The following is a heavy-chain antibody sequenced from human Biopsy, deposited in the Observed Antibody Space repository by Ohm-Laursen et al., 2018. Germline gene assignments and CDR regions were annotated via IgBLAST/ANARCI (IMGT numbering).Heavy chain of an antibody. Sequence: SETLSLTCTLSGASVRSHFLTWIRQPPGKGLQWIGSIFNSGTTKSSPSLKSRVNISLHTSKNQLSLKLTSVTAADTAVYYCARLSTLFGVADFSDDWGQGTLVTVSS. J-gene: IGHJ4*02. CDR1: GASVRSHF. D-gene: IGHD3-3*01. V-gene: IGHV4-59*08. CDR3: ARLSTLFGVADFSDD. CDR2: IFNSGTT.